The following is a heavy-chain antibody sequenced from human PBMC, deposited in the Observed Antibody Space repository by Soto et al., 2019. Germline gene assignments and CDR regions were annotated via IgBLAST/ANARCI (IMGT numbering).Heavy chain of an antibody. D-gene: IGHD4-17*01. CDR1: GYTFTGYY. J-gene: IGHJ6*03. CDR3: ARAVAYGDPWYYYYMDV. Sequence: ASVKVSGKASGYTFTGYYMHWVRQAPGQGLEWMGWINPNSGGTNYAQKFQGWVTMTRDTSTSTAYMELRSLRSDDTAVYYCARAVAYGDPWYYYYMDVWGKGTTVTVSS. V-gene: IGHV1-2*04. CDR2: INPNSGGT.